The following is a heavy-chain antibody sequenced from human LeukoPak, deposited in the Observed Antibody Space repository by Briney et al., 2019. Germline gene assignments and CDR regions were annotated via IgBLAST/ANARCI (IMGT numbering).Heavy chain of an antibody. CDR2: IYHSGSS. J-gene: IGHJ6*03. V-gene: IGHV4-4*02. CDR3: ARETPRGGYLMDV. CDR1: GGSISSSNW. Sequence: TSETLSLTCAVSGGSISSSNWWSWVRQPPGKGLEWIGEIYHSGSSNYNPSLKSLVTISVDKSKNQFSLKLTSVTAAGTAVYYCARETPRGGYLMDVWGKGTTVTVSS. D-gene: IGHD3-22*01.